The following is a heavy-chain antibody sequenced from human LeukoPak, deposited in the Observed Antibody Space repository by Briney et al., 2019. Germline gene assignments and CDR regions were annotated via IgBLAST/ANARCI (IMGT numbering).Heavy chain of an antibody. J-gene: IGHJ4*02. Sequence: GGSLRLSCAASGFTFSSYAMSWVRLAPGKGLEWVSAMSGSADHTYYADSVKGRFTISRDNSKNTLYLQMNSLRVEDTAVYYCANLVFDSSGYSYFDYWGQGTLVTVSS. CDR1: GFTFSSYA. D-gene: IGHD3-22*01. CDR2: MSGSADHT. CDR3: ANLVFDSSGYSYFDY. V-gene: IGHV3-23*01.